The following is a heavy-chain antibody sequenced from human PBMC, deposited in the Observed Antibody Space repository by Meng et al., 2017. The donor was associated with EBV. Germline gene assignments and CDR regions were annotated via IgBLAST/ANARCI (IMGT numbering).Heavy chain of an antibody. CDR2: IIPILGIA. Sequence: QGQLGEAGADGKKPGASVKVSCKASGGTFSSYAISWVRQAPGQGLEWMGGIIPILGIANYAQKFQGRVTITADKSTSTAYMELSSLRSEDTAVYYCARERPGGMATTPYFDYWGQGTLVTVSS. CDR3: ARERPGGMATTPYFDY. CDR1: GGTFSSYA. D-gene: IGHD5-24*01. J-gene: IGHJ4*02. V-gene: IGHV1-69*10.